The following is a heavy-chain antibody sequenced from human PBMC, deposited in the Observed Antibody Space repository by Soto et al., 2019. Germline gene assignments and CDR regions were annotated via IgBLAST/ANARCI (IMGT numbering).Heavy chain of an antibody. J-gene: IGHJ4*02. V-gene: IGHV3-30-3*01. CDR1: GFTFSSYA. D-gene: IGHD3-16*01. CDR3: ARGEYYFDY. CDR2: ISYDGSNK. Sequence: VGSLRLSCAASGFTFSSYAMHWVRQAPGKGLEWVAVISYDGSNKYYADSVKGRFTISRDNSKNTLYLQMNSLRAEDTAVYYCARGEYYFDYWGQGTLVTVSS.